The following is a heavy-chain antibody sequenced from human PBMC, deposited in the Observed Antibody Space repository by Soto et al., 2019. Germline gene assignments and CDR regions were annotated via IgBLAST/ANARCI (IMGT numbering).Heavy chain of an antibody. CDR3: ARYNAVLRYFDRFDY. CDR2: IYYSGST. V-gene: IGHV4-39*01. J-gene: IGHJ4*02. D-gene: IGHD3-9*01. CDR1: GGSISSSSYY. Sequence: SETLSLTCTVSGGSISSSSYYWGWIRQPPGKGLEWIGSIYYSGSTYYNPSLKSRVTISVDTSNNQFSLKLSSVTAADTAVYYCARYNAVLRYFDRFDYWGQGTLVTVSS.